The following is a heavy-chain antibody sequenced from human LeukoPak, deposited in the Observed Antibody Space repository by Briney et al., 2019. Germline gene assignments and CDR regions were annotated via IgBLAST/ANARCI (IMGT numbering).Heavy chain of an antibody. CDR1: GYTFSVYY. V-gene: IGHV1-2*02. D-gene: IGHD3-9*01. J-gene: IGHJ3*02. CDR2: IVPNSGGT. Sequence: ASVKVSCKASGYTFSVYYIHWMRQAPEQGLEWMGWIVPNSGGTNYAQKFQGRVTMTRDTSISTAYMELSGLRSDDTAVYFCARGILMTGNYGAFDIWGQGTTVTVSS. CDR3: ARGILMTGNYGAFDI.